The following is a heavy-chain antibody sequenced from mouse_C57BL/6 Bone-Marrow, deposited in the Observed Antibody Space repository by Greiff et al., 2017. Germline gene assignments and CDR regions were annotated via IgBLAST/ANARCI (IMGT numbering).Heavy chain of an antibody. CDR3: ARWLLRWYFDV. J-gene: IGHJ1*03. D-gene: IGHD2-3*01. Sequence: QVQLQQPGAELVRPGTSVKLSCKASGYTFTSYWMHWVKQRPGQGLEWIGVIDPSDSYTNYNPKFKGKATLTVDTSSSTAYMQLSSLTSEDSAVYYCARWLLRWYFDVWGTGTTVTVSS. CDR2: IDPSDSYT. CDR1: GYTFTSYW. V-gene: IGHV1-59*01.